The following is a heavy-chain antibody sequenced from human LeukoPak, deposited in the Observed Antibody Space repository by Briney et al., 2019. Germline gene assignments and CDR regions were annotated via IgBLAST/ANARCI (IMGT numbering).Heavy chain of an antibody. D-gene: IGHD3-10*01. CDR2: ISGNGGST. J-gene: IGHJ5*02. V-gene: IGHV3-23*01. CDR3: AKPPAMVRGVGEFDP. CDR1: GFTFSSYA. Sequence: GGSLRLSCAASGFTFSSYAMSWVRQAPGKGLEWVSAISGNGGSTYYADSVKGRFTISRDNSKNTLYLQMNSLRAEDTAVYYCAKPPAMVRGVGEFDPWGQGTLVTVSS.